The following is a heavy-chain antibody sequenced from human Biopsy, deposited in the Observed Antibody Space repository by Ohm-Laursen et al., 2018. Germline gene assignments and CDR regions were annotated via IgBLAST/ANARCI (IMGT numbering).Heavy chain of an antibody. CDR2: IYYSGST. J-gene: IGHJ6*02. D-gene: IGHD3-10*01. CDR3: ARSRGSSGIATIYYYGMDV. V-gene: IGHV4-59*01. CDR1: GYSISTAYY. Sequence: GTLSLTCSVSGYSISTAYYWAWIRQPPGKGLEWIGYIYYSGSTNYNPSLKSRVTISVDTSKNQFSLRLNSVTAAGTAVYYCARSRGSSGIATIYYYGMDVWGQGTTVTVSS.